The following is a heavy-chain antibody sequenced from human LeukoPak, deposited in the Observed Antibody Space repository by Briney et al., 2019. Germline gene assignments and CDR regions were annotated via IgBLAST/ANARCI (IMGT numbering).Heavy chain of an antibody. CDR3: ARTYYDSSGYYYFPFDY. CDR2: IYYSGST. V-gene: IGHV4-59*01. Sequence: SSETLSLTCTVSGGSISGYYRSWIRQPPGKGLEWIGYIYYSGSTNYNPSLKSRVTISVDTPKNQSSLKLSSVTAADTAVYYCARTYYDSSGYYYFPFDYWGQGTLVTVSS. D-gene: IGHD3-22*01. J-gene: IGHJ4*02. CDR1: GGSISGYY.